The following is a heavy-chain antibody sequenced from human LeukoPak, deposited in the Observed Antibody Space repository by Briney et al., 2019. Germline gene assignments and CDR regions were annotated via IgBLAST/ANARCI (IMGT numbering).Heavy chain of an antibody. D-gene: IGHD6-13*01. V-gene: IGHV3-48*03. CDR3: ARLGYSSSWYHDY. Sequence: GGSLRLSCAASGFTFSSYEMNWVREAPGKGLEWVSYISSSGSTIYYADSVKGRFTISRDNAKNSLYLQMNSLRAEDTAVYYCARLGYSSSWYHDYWGQGTLVTVSS. CDR2: ISSSGSTI. J-gene: IGHJ4*02. CDR1: GFTFSSYE.